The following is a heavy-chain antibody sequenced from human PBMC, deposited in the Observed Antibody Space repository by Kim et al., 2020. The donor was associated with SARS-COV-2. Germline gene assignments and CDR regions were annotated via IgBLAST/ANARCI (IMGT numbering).Heavy chain of an antibody. CDR3: ARIRLRLGALSGYYYYYGMDV. D-gene: IGHD3-16*02. V-gene: IGHV4-34*01. CDR2: INHSGST. J-gene: IGHJ6*02. Sequence: SETLSLTCAVYGGSFSGYYWSWIRQPPGKGLEWIGEINHSGSTNYNPSLKSRVTISVDTSKNQFSLKLSSVTAADTAVYYCARIRLRLGALSGYYYYYGMDVWGQGTTVTVSS. CDR1: GGSFSGYY.